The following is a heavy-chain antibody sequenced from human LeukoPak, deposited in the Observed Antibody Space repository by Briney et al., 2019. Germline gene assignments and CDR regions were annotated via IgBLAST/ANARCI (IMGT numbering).Heavy chain of an antibody. CDR3: ARDLFDDYSNYNNWFDP. CDR1: GYTFTSYY. CDR2: INPSGGST. Sequence: ASVKVSCKASGYTFTSYYMHWVRQAPGQGLEWMGIINPSGGSTSYAQNFQGRVTVTRDTSTSTVYMELSSLRSEDTAVYYCARDLFDDYSNYNNWFDPWGQGTLVTVSS. J-gene: IGHJ5*02. D-gene: IGHD4-11*01. V-gene: IGHV1-46*01.